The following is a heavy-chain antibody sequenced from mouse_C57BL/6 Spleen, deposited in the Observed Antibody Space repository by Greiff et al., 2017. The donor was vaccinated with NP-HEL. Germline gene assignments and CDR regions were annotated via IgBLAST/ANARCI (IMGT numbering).Heavy chain of an antibody. V-gene: IGHV1-62-2*01. CDR2: FYPGSGSI. D-gene: IGHD3-3*01. J-gene: IGHJ4*01. CDR1: GYTFTAYT. CDR3: ARQGDLGAMDY. Sequence: LVKPGASVMLSCKASGYTFTAYTIHWVKQRSGQGLEGLGWFYPGSGSIKYNEKFKDKATLTADKSSSTVDMELSRLTAEDSAVYFCARQGDLGAMDYWGQGTSVTVSS.